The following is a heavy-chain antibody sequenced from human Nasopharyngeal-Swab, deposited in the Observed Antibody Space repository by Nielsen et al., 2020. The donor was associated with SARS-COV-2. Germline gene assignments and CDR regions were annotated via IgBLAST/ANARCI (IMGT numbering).Heavy chain of an antibody. Sequence: GESLKISCEASGFTFSSYAMAWVRQAPGKGLEWVSSISSSSSYIYYADSVKGRFTVSRDNAKNSLYLQMNSLRAEDTAVYYCARASSPVTHGMDVWGQGTTVTVSS. J-gene: IGHJ6*02. CDR1: GFTFSSYA. CDR3: ARASSPVTHGMDV. CDR2: ISSSSSYI. V-gene: IGHV3-21*01. D-gene: IGHD6-6*01.